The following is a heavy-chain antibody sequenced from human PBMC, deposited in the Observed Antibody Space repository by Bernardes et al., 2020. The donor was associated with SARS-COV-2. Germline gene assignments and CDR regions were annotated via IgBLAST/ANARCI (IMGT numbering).Heavy chain of an antibody. J-gene: IGHJ5*01. Sequence: GGSLRLSCAASGFSFISYSMNWVRQAPGKGLEWVSSISSGGSYISYADSVKGRFSISRDNAQNSLYLQMDGLRAEDTALYRWATEDGEWLESWGQGALVTVAS. CDR2: ISSGGSYI. CDR1: GFSFISYS. D-gene: IGHD4-17*01. CDR3: ATEDGEWLES. V-gene: IGHV3-21*01.